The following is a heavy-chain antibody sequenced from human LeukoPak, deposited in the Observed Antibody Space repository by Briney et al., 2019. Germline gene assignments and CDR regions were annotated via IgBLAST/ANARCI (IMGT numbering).Heavy chain of an antibody. D-gene: IGHD3-9*01. J-gene: IGHJ5*02. CDR1: GGSVSSGGYS. CDR2: IYHSGST. Sequence: SQTLSLTCAVSGGSVSSGGYSWSWIRQPPGKGLEWIGYIYHSGSTYYNPSLKSRVTISVDRSKNQFSLKLSSVTAADTAVYYCARSESKYYDILTGYSGSTWFDPWGQGTLVTVSS. V-gene: IGHV4-30-2*01. CDR3: ARSESKYYDILTGYSGSTWFDP.